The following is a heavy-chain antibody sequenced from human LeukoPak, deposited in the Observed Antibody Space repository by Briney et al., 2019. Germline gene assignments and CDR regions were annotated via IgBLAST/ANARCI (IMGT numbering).Heavy chain of an antibody. D-gene: IGHD3-3*01. CDR3: ARGTTIFGVVIIYYFDY. CDR1: GGSFSGYY. Sequence: SETLSLTCAVYGGSFSGYYWRWIRQPPGKGLEWLGEINHSGRPNYNPSLKSRVTISVDTSKNQFSLKLSSVTAADTAVYYCARGTTIFGVVIIYYFDYWGQGTLVTVSS. V-gene: IGHV4-34*01. CDR2: INHSGRP. J-gene: IGHJ4*02.